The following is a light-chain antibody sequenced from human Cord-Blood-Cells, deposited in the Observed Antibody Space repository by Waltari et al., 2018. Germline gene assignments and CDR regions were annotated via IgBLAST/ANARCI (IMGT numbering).Light chain of an antibody. J-gene: IGLJ1*01. Sequence: QSALTQPPSASGSPGQSVTIPCTGTSSDVGISNYVSWYQQHPGKAPKLMIYEVSKRPSGVPDRFSGSKSGNTASLTVSGLQAEDEADYYCSSYAGSNNYVFGTGTKVTVL. CDR3: SSYAGSNNYV. CDR2: EVS. CDR1: SSDVGISNY. V-gene: IGLV2-8*01.